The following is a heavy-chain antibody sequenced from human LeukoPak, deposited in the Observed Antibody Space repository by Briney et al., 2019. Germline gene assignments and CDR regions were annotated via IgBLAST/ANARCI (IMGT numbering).Heavy chain of an antibody. CDR3: TREGINVWSEDGPAWENY. Sequence: GGSLRLSCAASGFPVSNNYMSWVRQAPGKGLEWVSVLYSDGTTSYGDSVRGRFSISRDNSKNTVHLQMNSLRAEDTAVYYCTREGINVWSEDGPAWENYWGQGTLVTVSS. V-gene: IGHV3-66*01. J-gene: IGHJ4*02. CDR1: GFPVSNNY. D-gene: IGHD3-3*01. CDR2: LYSDGTT.